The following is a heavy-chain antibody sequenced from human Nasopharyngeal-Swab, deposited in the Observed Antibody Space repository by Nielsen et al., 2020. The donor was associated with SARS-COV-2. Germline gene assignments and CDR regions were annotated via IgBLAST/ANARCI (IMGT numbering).Heavy chain of an antibody. CDR2: ISNSSRYI. J-gene: IGHJ1*01. CDR1: GFTFSDYN. V-gene: IGHV3-21*01. Sequence: GESLKISCAASGFTFSDYNMNWVRQAPGKGLEWVSSISNSSRYIYQADSVKGRFTISRDNAKNSLYQQMNSLRAEDTAVYYCARAGGVSSAEYFQHWGKGTLVTVSS. D-gene: IGHD1-26*01. CDR3: ARAGGVSSAEYFQH.